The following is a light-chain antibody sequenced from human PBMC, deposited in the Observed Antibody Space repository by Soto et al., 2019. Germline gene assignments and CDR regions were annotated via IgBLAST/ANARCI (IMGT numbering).Light chain of an antibody. CDR3: QQYGGSSPSYT. CDR2: RAS. Sequence: EIVLTQSPGTLSLSPGERAPLYCRASQSITTSFLAWYQQKPGQAPRLLIYRASTRVTGIPDRFSGSGSGTDFTLTISRLEPEDFAVYYCQQYGGSSPSYTFGQGTNVEIK. J-gene: IGKJ2*01. CDR1: QSITTSF. V-gene: IGKV3-20*01.